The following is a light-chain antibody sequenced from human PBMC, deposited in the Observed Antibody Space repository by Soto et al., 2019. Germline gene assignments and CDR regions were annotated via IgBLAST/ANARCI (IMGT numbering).Light chain of an antibody. CDR2: GAS. Sequence: EIVMTQSPATLSVSPGERVTLSCRASQSVRTNLAWYQQKPGQPPRPLIYGASTRATGVPARFSGSGSGTEFTLTISSLQSEDFAVYYCQHYNNLWGFGGGTKVEIK. J-gene: IGKJ4*01. CDR3: QHYNNLWG. V-gene: IGKV3-15*01. CDR1: QSVRTN.